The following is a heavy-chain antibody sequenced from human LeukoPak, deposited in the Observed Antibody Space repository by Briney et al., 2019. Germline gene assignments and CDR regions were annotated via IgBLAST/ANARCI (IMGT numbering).Heavy chain of an antibody. V-gene: IGHV3-7*01. Sequence: GGSLKLSCAASGFTFSSYWMSWVRQAPGKGLEWVANIKQDGSEKYYVDSVKGRFTISRDNAKNSLYLQMNSLRAEDTAVYYCAKGRGWEASYYYYYMDVWGKGTTVTISS. CDR2: IKQDGSEK. CDR1: GFTFSSYW. D-gene: IGHD1-26*01. CDR3: AKGRGWEASYYYYYMDV. J-gene: IGHJ6*03.